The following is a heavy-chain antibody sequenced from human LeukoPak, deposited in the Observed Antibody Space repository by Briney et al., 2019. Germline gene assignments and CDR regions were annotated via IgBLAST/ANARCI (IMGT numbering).Heavy chain of an antibody. CDR2: TYYRSKWYN. V-gene: IGHV6-1*01. CDR3: ARNKLLWFGDQSRGWGWFDP. CDR1: GDSVSSNSAA. Sequence: SQTLSLSCAISGDSVSSNSAAWNWIRQSPSRGLEWLGRTYYRSKWYNDYAVSVKSRITTTPDTSKNQFSLQLNSVTPEDTAVYYCARNKLLWFGDQSRGWGWFDPWGQGTLVTVSS. D-gene: IGHD3-10*01. J-gene: IGHJ5*02.